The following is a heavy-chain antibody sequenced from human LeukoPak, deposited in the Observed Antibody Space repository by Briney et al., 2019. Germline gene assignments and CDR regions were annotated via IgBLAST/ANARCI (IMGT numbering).Heavy chain of an antibody. CDR3: ARVSGGSGCGPVDY. V-gene: IGHV4-59*01. CDR2: IYNSVIT. CDR1: GGSIGSFH. D-gene: IGHD3-10*01. J-gene: IGHJ4*02. Sequence: SETLSLTCTVSGGSIGSFHWSWIRQPPGKGLEWVGYIYNSVITNSNPSLKSRVTMSVDTSKNQFSLKLGSLTAADTAIYYCARVSGGSGCGPVDYWGQGTLVTVSS.